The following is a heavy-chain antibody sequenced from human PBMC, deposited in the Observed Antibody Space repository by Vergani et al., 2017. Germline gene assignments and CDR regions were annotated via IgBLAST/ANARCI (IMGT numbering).Heavy chain of an antibody. Sequence: EVQLVESGGGLVKPGGSLRLSCAASGFTFSSYSMNWVRQPPGKGLEWVSSISSSSSYIYYADSVKGRFTISRDNAKNSLYLQMNSLRAEDTAVYYCARDMRFLEWLLHDYWGQGTLVTVSS. D-gene: IGHD3-3*01. CDR2: ISSSSSYI. CDR1: GFTFSSYS. CDR3: ARDMRFLEWLLHDY. J-gene: IGHJ4*02. V-gene: IGHV3-21*01.